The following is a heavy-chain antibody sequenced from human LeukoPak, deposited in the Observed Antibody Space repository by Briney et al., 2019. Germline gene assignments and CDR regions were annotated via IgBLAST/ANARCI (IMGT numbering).Heavy chain of an antibody. CDR3: AKGKYYDISLPFDY. Sequence: GGSLRLSCAASGFTFSNFGMHWVRQAPGKGLEWVAVISHDGSNKYYADSVKGRFTISRDKSKNTVYLQMNGLRVEDTAVYFCAKGKYYDISLPFDYWGQGTLVTVSS. V-gene: IGHV3-30*18. J-gene: IGHJ4*02. CDR1: GFTFSNFG. CDR2: ISHDGSNK. D-gene: IGHD3-22*01.